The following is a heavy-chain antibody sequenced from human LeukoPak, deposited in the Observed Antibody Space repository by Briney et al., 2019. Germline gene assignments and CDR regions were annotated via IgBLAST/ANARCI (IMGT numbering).Heavy chain of an antibody. Sequence: GRSLRLSCAASGFTFDDYAMHWVRQAPGKGLEWVSGISWNSGSIGYADAVKGRFTISRDNAKNSLYLQMKSLRAEDMALYYCAKGSDYYDSSGYYSFDYWGQGTLVTVSS. J-gene: IGHJ4*02. V-gene: IGHV3-9*03. D-gene: IGHD3-22*01. CDR3: AKGSDYYDSSGYYSFDY. CDR1: GFTFDDYA. CDR2: ISWNSGSI.